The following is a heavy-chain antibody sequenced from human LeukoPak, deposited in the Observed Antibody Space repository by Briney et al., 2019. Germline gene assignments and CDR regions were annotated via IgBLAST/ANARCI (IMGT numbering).Heavy chain of an antibody. CDR2: IYTGGSDT. D-gene: IGHD3-16*01. V-gene: IGHV5-51*01. CDR3: ARGAGGWGSVSDY. CDR1: AGRFTSTW. Sequence: GGSLQISWQGAAGRFTSTWSGWVRQLPGKGRKWLGIIYTGGSDTRYSPSFQGQVTISADKSNSTVYLQWSSLKASDTAMYYCARGAGGWGSVSDYWGQGTLVTVSS. J-gene: IGHJ4*02.